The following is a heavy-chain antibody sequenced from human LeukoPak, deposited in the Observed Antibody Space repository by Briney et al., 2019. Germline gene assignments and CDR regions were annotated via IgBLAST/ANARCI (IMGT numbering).Heavy chain of an antibody. CDR2: MYCDGRT. V-gene: IGHV4-59*03. J-gene: IGHJ6*02. CDR3: ARLSTTDTV. D-gene: IGHD1-1*01. CDR1: GGSISGYF. Sequence: SETLSLTCTVSGGSISGYFWSWIRQPPGKGLEYIGCMYCDGRTTNNPSLKSRVAISVDTSKSQFSLSMTPVTAADTAVYYCARLSTTDTVWGQGTTVTVSS.